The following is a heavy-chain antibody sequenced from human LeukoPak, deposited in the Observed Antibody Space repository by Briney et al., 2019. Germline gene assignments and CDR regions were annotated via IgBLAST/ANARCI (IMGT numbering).Heavy chain of an antibody. Sequence: GRSLRLSCAASGFTFSSYAMHWVRQAPGKGLEWVSGITSNGGATGYADSVRGRFTISRDNAKNSLYLQMNSLRAEDTAFYHCVRDRSYGAFDYWGQGTLVTVSS. CDR3: VRDRSYGAFDY. CDR1: GFTFSSYA. CDR2: ITSNGGAT. D-gene: IGHD5-18*01. V-gene: IGHV3-20*01. J-gene: IGHJ4*02.